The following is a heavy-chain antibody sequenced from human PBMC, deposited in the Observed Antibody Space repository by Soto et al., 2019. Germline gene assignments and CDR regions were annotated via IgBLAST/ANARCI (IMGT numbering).Heavy chain of an antibody. J-gene: IGHJ5*02. V-gene: IGHV1-69*13. CDR1: GGTFSSYA. D-gene: IGHD3-22*01. Sequence: ASVKVSCKASGGTFSSYAISWVRQAPGQGLEWMGGIIPIFGTANYAQKFQGRVTITADESTSTAYMELSSLGSEDTAVYYCASQLYYYDSSSNWFEPWGQGTLVTVSS. CDR3: ASQLYYYDSSSNWFEP. CDR2: IIPIFGTA.